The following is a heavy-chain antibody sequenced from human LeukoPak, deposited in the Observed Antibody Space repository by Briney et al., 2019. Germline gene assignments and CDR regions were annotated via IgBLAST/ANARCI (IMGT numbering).Heavy chain of an antibody. CDR2: INHSGST. V-gene: IGHV4-34*01. D-gene: IGHD6-19*01. CDR1: GGSFSGCY. CDR3: ARGYSSGWSYYYYMDV. J-gene: IGHJ6*03. Sequence: PSETLSLTCAVYGGSFSGCYWGWIRQPPGKGLEWIGEINHSGSTNYNPSLKSRVTISVDTSKNQFSLKLSSVTAADTAVYYCARGYSSGWSYYYYMDVWGKGTTVTVSS.